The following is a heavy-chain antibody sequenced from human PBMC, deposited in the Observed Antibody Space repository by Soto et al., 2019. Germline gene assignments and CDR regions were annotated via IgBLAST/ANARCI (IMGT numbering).Heavy chain of an antibody. Sequence: PSETMYVTCTFSGGSIRSYYWSLIRHTAGEPVEWIGRIYTSGSTNYNPSLKSRVTMSVDTSKNQFSLTLRSVNAANTAVYYCAREGASGFGMDVWGQGITVTVSS. D-gene: IGHD1-26*01. CDR2: IYTSGST. J-gene: IGHJ6*02. CDR3: AREGASGFGMDV. CDR1: GGSIRSYY. V-gene: IGHV4-4*07.